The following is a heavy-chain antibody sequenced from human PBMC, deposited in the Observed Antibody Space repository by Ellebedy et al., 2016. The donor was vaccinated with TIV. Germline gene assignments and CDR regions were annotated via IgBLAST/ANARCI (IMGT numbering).Heavy chain of an antibody. V-gene: IGHV3-30*01. Sequence: GESLKISCAASGFTFSSYAMHWVRQAPGKGLEWVAVISYDGSNKYYADSVQGRFTISRDNSQNTLYLQMNSLRAEDKAVYYCARVPRFGDYYYGMDVWGQGTTVTVSS. CDR1: GFTFSSYA. J-gene: IGHJ6*02. D-gene: IGHD3-10*01. CDR2: ISYDGSNK. CDR3: ARVPRFGDYYYGMDV.